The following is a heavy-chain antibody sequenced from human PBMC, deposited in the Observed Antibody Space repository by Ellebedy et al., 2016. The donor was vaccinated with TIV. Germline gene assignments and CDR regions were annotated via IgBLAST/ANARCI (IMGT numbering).Heavy chain of an antibody. D-gene: IGHD6-6*01. CDR1: GYTFTSYD. CDR2: MNPNSGNT. Sequence: ASVKVSCXASGYTFTSYDINWVRQATGQGLEWMGWMNPNSGNTGYAQKFQGRVTMTRNTSISTAYMELSSLRSEDTAVYYCARGVGYSSSLYWFDPWGQGTLVTVSS. V-gene: IGHV1-8*01. J-gene: IGHJ5*02. CDR3: ARGVGYSSSLYWFDP.